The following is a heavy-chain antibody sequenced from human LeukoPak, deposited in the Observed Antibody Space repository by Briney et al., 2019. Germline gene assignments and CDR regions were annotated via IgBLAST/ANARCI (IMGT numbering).Heavy chain of an antibody. J-gene: IGHJ4*02. D-gene: IGHD3-22*01. CDR1: GFTFSSYA. CDR3: AKDQGYYDSSRIV. Sequence: GGSLRLSCAASGFTFSSYAMSWVRQAPGKGLEWVSAISGSGGSTYYADSVKGQFTISRDNSKNTLYLQMSSLRAEDTAVYYCAKDQGYYDSSRIVWGQGTLVTVSP. CDR2: ISGSGGST. V-gene: IGHV3-23*01.